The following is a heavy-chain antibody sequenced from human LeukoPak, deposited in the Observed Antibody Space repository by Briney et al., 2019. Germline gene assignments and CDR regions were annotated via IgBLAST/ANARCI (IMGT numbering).Heavy chain of an antibody. CDR2: ISSNSENV. CDR1: GFTFDEFA. CDR3: SKDIGFVLNVFRHLQL. V-gene: IGHV3-9*01. D-gene: IGHD2-15*01. J-gene: IGHJ6*03. Sequence: GGSLRLSCAASGFTFDEFAMHWVRQAPGKGLEWVSGISSNSENVAYADSVKGRFTISRDDAKNSLFLQMNSLRAEDTALYYCSKDIGFVLNVFRHLQLRGKGTTV.